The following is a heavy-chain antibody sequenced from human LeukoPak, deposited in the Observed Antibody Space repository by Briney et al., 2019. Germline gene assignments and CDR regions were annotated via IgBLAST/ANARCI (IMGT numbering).Heavy chain of an antibody. D-gene: IGHD6-19*01. J-gene: IGHJ4*02. V-gene: IGHV3-30*04. CDR2: ISYDGSNK. Sequence: LGRSLRLSCAASGFTFSSYAMHWVRQAPGKGLEWVAVISYDGSNKYYADSVKGRFTISRDNSKNTLYLQMNSLRAEDTAVYYRARSSRAVAGQFDYWGQGTLVTVSS. CDR3: ARSSRAVAGQFDY. CDR1: GFTFSSYA.